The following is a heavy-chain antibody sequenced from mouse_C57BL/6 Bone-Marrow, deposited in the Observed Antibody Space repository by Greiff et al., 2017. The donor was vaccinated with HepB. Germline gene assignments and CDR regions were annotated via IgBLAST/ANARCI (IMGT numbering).Heavy chain of an antibody. CDR3: TRDLITTAWFAY. V-gene: IGHV5-9-1*02. D-gene: IGHD2-4*01. Sequence: EVHLVESGGGLVKPGGSLKLSCAASGFTFSSYAMSWVRQTPEKRLEWVAYISSGGDYIYYADTVKGRFTISRDNARNTLYLQMSSLKSEDTAMYYCTRDLITTAWFAYWGQGTLVTVSA. J-gene: IGHJ3*01. CDR2: ISSGGDYI. CDR1: GFTFSSYA.